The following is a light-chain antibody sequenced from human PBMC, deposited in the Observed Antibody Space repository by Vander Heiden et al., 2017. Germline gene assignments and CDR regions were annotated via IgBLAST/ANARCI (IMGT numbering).Light chain of an antibody. Sequence: DIQMTQSPSSLSASVGDRVTTTCRASQSISIYLNWYQQKPGKAPKLLIYGASSLQSGVPSRFSGSGSGTDFTLTISSLQPEDFATYYCQQSSSTRTFGPGTKVDTK. CDR1: QSISIY. CDR2: GAS. V-gene: IGKV1-39*01. J-gene: IGKJ3*01. CDR3: QQSSSTRT.